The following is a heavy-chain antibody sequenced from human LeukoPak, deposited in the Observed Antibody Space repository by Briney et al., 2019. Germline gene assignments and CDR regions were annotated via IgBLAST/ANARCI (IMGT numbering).Heavy chain of an antibody. V-gene: IGHV1-8*01. CDR2: MNPNNGNT. CDR3: VRDGEGAAISVNYWFDP. D-gene: IGHD2-2*02. J-gene: IGHJ5*02. CDR1: GFTFTGHD. Sequence: ASVKVSCKASGFTFTGHDINWVRQASGQGLEWMGWMNPNNGNTGYAQKFQGRVTMTRDTSTSTAYMELRDLRSEDTAVYYCVRDGEGAAISVNYWFDPWGQGTLVTVS.